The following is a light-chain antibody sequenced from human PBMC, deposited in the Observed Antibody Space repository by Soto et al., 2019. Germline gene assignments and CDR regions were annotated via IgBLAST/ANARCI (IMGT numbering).Light chain of an antibody. J-gene: IGLJ1*01. CDR3: FLFTTGSTLSG. CDR2: EVS. CDR1: PSDVGGYDY. Sequence: QSALTQPSSVSGSPGQSITISCTGTPSDVGGYDYVSWYQQHPGQAPKLLIYEVSTRPSGVSHRVSGSKSGITASLSISGLQAEDEADYYCFLFTTGSTLSGFGTGTKVTVL. V-gene: IGLV2-14*01.